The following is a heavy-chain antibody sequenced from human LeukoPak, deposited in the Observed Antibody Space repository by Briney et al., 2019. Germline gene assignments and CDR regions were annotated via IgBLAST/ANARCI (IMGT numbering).Heavy chain of an antibody. CDR1: GASITGHY. D-gene: IGHD3-16*01. Sequence: SETLSLTCTVSGASITGHYWNWIRQPPEKGLEWIGFIYYSGTTNYNPSLKSRVTISVDTSKNQFSLNLSSVTAADTAVYYCARHLGGGIYFDYWGQGTLVTVSS. CDR3: ARHLGGGIYFDY. CDR2: IYYSGTT. V-gene: IGHV4-59*08. J-gene: IGHJ4*02.